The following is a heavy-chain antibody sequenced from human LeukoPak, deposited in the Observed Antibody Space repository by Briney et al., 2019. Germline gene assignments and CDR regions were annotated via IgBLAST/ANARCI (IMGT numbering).Heavy chain of an antibody. J-gene: IGHJ4*02. V-gene: IGHV1-24*01. CDR2: FDPEDGET. D-gene: IGHD3-22*01. Sequence: GASVKVSCKVSGYTLTELSMHWVRQAPGKGLEWMGGFDPEDGETIYAQKFQGRVTMTEDTSTDTAYMELSSLRSEDTAVYYCARVGDYYDSSGLYFVYWGQGTLVTVSS. CDR1: GYTLTELS. CDR3: ARVGDYYDSSGLYFVY.